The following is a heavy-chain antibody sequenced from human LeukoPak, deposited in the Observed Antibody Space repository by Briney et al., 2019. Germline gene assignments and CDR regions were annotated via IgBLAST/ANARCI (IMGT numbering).Heavy chain of an antibody. Sequence: ASVKVSCKASGYTFTTYAIHWVRQAPGQRLEWMGWINAGNGNTKYSQKFQGRVTITRDTSASTAYMELSSLRSEDTAVYYCARDVGLAYYYGSGSYAFDIWGQGTMVTVSS. CDR1: GYTFTTYA. J-gene: IGHJ3*02. CDR2: INAGNGNT. CDR3: ARDVGLAYYYGSGSYAFDI. D-gene: IGHD3-10*01. V-gene: IGHV1-3*01.